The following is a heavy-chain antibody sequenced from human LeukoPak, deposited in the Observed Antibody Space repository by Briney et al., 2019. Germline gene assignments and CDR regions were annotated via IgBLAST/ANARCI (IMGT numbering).Heavy chain of an antibody. J-gene: IGHJ4*02. V-gene: IGHV3-53*04. D-gene: IGHD3-22*01. CDR2: IYSAGTT. Sequence: GGSLRLSCAASGFTVTNNYMSWVRQAPGKGLEWVSVIYSAGTTYYADSVKGRFTISRQNPENTLFLQMNSLRPEDTAVYYCARVLGYDSSGYYRGYFDYWGQGTLVTVSP. CDR3: ARVLGYDSSGYYRGYFDY. CDR1: GFTVTNNY.